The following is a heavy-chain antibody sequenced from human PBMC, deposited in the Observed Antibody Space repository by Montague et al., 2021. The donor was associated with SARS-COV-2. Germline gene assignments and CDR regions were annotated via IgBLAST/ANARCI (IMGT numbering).Heavy chain of an antibody. CDR3: ARRVTGTTVHYYYYGMDV. Sequence: SETLSLTCTVSGGSISSSSYYWGWIRQPPGNGLEWIGSIYYSGSTYYNPSLKSRVTTSVDTSKNQFSLKLSSVTAADTAVYYCARRVTGTTVHYYYYGMDVWGQGTTVTVSS. D-gene: IGHD1-20*01. V-gene: IGHV4-39*01. J-gene: IGHJ6*02. CDR2: IYYSGST. CDR1: GGSISSSSYY.